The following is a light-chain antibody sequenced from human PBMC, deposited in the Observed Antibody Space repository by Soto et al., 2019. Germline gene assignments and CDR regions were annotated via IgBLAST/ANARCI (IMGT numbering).Light chain of an antibody. CDR2: AAS. J-gene: IGKJ2*01. Sequence: DIQMTQSPSSLSASVGDRVTITCRASQSISSYLNWYQQKPGKAPKLLIYAASSLQSGVPSRFSGSGSGTEFTLTISSLQPEDFATYYCQQSYSTVGYTFGQGTKLEIK. V-gene: IGKV1-39*01. CDR3: QQSYSTVGYT. CDR1: QSISSY.